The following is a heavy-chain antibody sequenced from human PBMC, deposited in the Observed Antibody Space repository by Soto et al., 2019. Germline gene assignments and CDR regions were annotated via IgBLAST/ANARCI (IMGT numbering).Heavy chain of an antibody. Sequence: QVQLQESGPGLVKPSETLSLTCTVSGDSISNYYWSWIRQPPGKGLEWIGDIYYYGSTNYNPSLKSRVTLSVDTGKNASSLKLRSVTAADTAVYYCARGYCISPNCRSYWYFDLWGRGTLLTVSS. CDR2: IYYYGST. V-gene: IGHV4-59*01. D-gene: IGHD2-2*01. J-gene: IGHJ2*01. CDR3: ARGYCISPNCRSYWYFDL. CDR1: GDSISNYY.